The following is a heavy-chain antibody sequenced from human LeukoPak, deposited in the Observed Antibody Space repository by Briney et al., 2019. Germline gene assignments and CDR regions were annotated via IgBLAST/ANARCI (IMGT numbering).Heavy chain of an antibody. CDR1: GFTFSSYA. V-gene: IGHV3-23*01. CDR2: ISGSGGST. D-gene: IGHD5-12*01. CDR3: GKGLSGYDQSPFDS. Sequence: GGSLRLSCAASGFTFSSYAMSWVRQAPGKGLEWVSAISGSGGSTYYADSVKGRFTISRDNSKNTLYLQMNSLRAEDTAVYYCGKGLSGYDQSPFDSWGQGTLVTVSS. J-gene: IGHJ4*02.